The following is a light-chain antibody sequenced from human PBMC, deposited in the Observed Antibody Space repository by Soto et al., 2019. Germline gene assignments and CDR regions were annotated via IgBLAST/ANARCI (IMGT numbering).Light chain of an antibody. CDR3: QAYDSSLSGWV. Sequence: QSVLTQPPSVSGAPGQRVTISCTRSSSNIGAGYDVHWYQQLPGTAPKLLIYGNTNRPSGVPDRFSGSKSGTSASLASTGLQAEDEAYYYCQAYDSSLSGWVFGGGTQLTVL. CDR1: SSNIGAGYD. J-gene: IGLJ3*02. CDR2: GNT. V-gene: IGLV1-40*01.